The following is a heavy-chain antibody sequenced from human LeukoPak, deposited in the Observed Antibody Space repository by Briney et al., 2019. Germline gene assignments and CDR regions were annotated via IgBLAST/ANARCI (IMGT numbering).Heavy chain of an antibody. V-gene: IGHV4-39*01. CDR2: ICYSGST. Sequence: NTSETLSLTCTVSGGSISSSSYYWGWIRQPPGKGLEWIISICYSGSTYYNPSLKSRVTISVDTSKNQFSLKLSSVTAADTAVYYCARGVRITMVRGVIITNYFDYWGQGTLVTV. D-gene: IGHD3-10*01. J-gene: IGHJ4*02. CDR3: ARGVRITMVRGVIITNYFDY. CDR1: GGSISSSSYY.